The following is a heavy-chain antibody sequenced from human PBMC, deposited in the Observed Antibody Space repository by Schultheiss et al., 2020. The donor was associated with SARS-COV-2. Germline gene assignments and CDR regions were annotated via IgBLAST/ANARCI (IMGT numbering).Heavy chain of an antibody. CDR1: GGSISSSSYY. J-gene: IGHJ4*02. CDR3: ARNRYDFWSGYLTLDFDY. D-gene: IGHD3-3*01. V-gene: IGHV4-39*01. Sequence: SETLSLTCTVSGGSISSSSYYWGWIRQPPGKGLEWIRSIYYSGSTYYNPSLKSRVTISVDTSKNQFSLKLSSVTAADTAVYYCARNRYDFWSGYLTLDFDYWGQGTLVTVSS. CDR2: IYYSGST.